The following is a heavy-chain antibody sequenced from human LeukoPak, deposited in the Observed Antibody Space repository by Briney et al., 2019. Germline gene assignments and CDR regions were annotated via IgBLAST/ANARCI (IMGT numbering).Heavy chain of an antibody. CDR2: ISAYNGNT. CDR3: TREYSSTWYVDY. J-gene: IGHJ4*02. CDR1: GGTFSSYG. D-gene: IGHD6-13*01. V-gene: IGHV1-18*01. Sequence: ASAKVSCKASGGTFSSYGIIWVRQAPGQGLEWMGRISAYNGNTNYAQKLQGRVTMTTDTSTNTAYMELRSLRSDDTAVYYCTREYSSTWYVDYWGQGTLVTVSS.